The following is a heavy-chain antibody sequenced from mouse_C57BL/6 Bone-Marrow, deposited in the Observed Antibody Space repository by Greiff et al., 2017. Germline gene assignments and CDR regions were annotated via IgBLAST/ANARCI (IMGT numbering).Heavy chain of an antibody. D-gene: IGHD2-3*01. CDR3: ATDGCYAMDY. Sequence: VQLQQSGAELVRPGASVKLSCTASGFNIKDDYMHWVKQRPEQGLEWIGWIDPENGDTEYASKFQGKATITADTSSNTASLQLSSLTSEDTDVYYCATDGCYAMDYWGQGTSVTVSS. CDR1: GFNIKDDY. V-gene: IGHV14-4*01. J-gene: IGHJ4*01. CDR2: IDPENGDT.